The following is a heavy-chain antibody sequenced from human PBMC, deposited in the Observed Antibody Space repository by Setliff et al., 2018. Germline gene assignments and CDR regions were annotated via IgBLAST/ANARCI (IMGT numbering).Heavy chain of an antibody. CDR2: ISGYGSRT. Sequence: SLRLSCAASGFTFSSYAVTWVRQAPGKGLEWVSGISGYGSRTYYADSVKGRSTISRDNSQNTMYLQMNSLRAEDTAVYYCIRDTSGRDAFDIWGQGTMVTVSS. CDR1: GFTFSSYA. J-gene: IGHJ3*02. CDR3: IRDTSGRDAFDI. D-gene: IGHD6-19*01. V-gene: IGHV3-23*01.